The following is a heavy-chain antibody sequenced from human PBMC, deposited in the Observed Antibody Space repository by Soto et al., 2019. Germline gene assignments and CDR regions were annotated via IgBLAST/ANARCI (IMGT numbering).Heavy chain of an antibody. Sequence: SVKVSCKASGYTFTGYYMHSVRPAPGQGLEWMGWINPNSGGTNYAQKFQGWVTMTRDTSISTAYMELSRLRSDDTAVYYCANDRDHYGLDVWAQRSSVPGS. CDR3: ANDRDHYGLDV. CDR2: INPNSGGT. V-gene: IGHV1-2*04. D-gene: IGHD3-3*01. CDR1: GYTFTGYY. J-gene: IGHJ6*02.